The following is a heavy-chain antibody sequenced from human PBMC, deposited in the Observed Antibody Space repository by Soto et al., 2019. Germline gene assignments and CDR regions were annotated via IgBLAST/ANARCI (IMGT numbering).Heavy chain of an antibody. J-gene: IGHJ4*02. D-gene: IGHD6-13*01. CDR3: AKDIRRGYSSSWDYFDY. CDR2: ISWNSGSI. CDR1: GFTFDDYA. Sequence: GGSLRLSCAASGFTFDDYAMHWVRQAPGKGLEWVSGISWNSGSIGYADSVKGRFTISRDNAKNSLYLQMNSLRAEDTALYYCAKDIRRGYSSSWDYFDYWGQGTLVTVSS. V-gene: IGHV3-9*01.